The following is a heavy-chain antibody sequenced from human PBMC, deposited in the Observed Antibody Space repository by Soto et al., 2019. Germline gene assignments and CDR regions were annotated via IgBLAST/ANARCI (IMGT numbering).Heavy chain of an antibody. Sequence: QVQLVESGGGVVQPGRSLRLSCAASGFTFSSYGMHWVRQAPGKGLEWVAVIWYDGSNKYYADSVKGRFTISRDNSKNTLYLQMNSLRAEDTAVYYCARDPVGDYGDVSYAFDIWGQGTMVTVSS. J-gene: IGHJ3*02. CDR2: IWYDGSNK. CDR1: GFTFSSYG. V-gene: IGHV3-33*01. D-gene: IGHD4-17*01. CDR3: ARDPVGDYGDVSYAFDI.